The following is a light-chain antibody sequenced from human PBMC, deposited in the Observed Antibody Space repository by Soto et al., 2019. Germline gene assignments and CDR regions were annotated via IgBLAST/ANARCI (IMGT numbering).Light chain of an antibody. CDR2: EVT. V-gene: IGLV2-8*01. Sequence: QSVLTQPPSASGSPGQSVTISCTGTSSDVGAYNFVSWYQHHPGKAPKLIIYEVTKRPSGVPDRFSGSKSGNTASLTVFGLLPEDEADYYCASYAGGNQVFGTGTKVTVL. CDR1: SSDVGAYNF. J-gene: IGLJ1*01. CDR3: ASYAGGNQV.